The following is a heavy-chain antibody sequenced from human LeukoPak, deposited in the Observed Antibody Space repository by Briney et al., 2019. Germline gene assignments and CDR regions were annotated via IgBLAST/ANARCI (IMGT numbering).Heavy chain of an antibody. J-gene: IGHJ4*01. Sequence: GGSLRLSCAASGFTFSSYAMSWVRQAPGKGLEWVSAISGNGGSTYYADSVKGRFTISRDNSRSTVFLQMNSLRTDDTAIYYCASLGGGWFGEFFQRPSDFWGQGTLVTVSS. D-gene: IGHD3-10*01. CDR3: ASLGGGWFGEFFQRPSDF. CDR1: GFTFSSYA. V-gene: IGHV3-23*01. CDR2: ISGNGGST.